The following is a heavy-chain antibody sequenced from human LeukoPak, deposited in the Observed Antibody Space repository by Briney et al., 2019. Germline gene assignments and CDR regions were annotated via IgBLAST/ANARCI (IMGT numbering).Heavy chain of an antibody. V-gene: IGHV3-23*01. D-gene: IGHD6-13*01. Sequence: PGGSLRLSCAASGFTFSSYAMSWVRQAPGKGLEWVSVISGTGASTYYADSVKGRFTISRDNSKSTLYLQMNSLRAEDTAVYYCAEGEYTSSCYAEYFQHWGQGTLVTVSS. J-gene: IGHJ1*01. CDR3: AEGEYTSSCYAEYFQH. CDR1: GFTFSSYA. CDR2: ISGTGAST.